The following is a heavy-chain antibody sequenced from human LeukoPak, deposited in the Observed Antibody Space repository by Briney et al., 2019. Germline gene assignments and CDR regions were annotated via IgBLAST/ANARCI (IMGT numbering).Heavy chain of an antibody. CDR2: IKEDGGEI. CDR1: GFTFSSYW. V-gene: IGHV3-7*03. CDR3: ARSGYSHSWDY. J-gene: IGHJ4*02. D-gene: IGHD1-26*01. Sequence: GGSLRLSCAASGFTFSSYWMSWVRQAPGKGLEWVANIKEDGGEIHFVDSMKGRFTISRDNAKNSLYLQMNSLRGDDTAVYYCARSGYSHSWDYWGQGTLVIVSA.